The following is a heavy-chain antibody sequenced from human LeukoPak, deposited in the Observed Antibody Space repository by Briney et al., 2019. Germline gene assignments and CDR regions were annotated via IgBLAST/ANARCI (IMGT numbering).Heavy chain of an antibody. D-gene: IGHD1-20*01. CDR3: ATGHITGGTGFDY. J-gene: IGHJ4*02. CDR2: IDPEDGET. V-gene: IGHV1-69-2*01. Sequence: ASVKVSCKVSGYTSTDYYVHWVQQAPGKGLEWMGLIDPEDGETIYAEEFQGRVSITADTSTDTAYMELSSLRFDDTAVYYCATGHITGGTGFDYWGQGTLVTASS. CDR1: GYTSTDYY.